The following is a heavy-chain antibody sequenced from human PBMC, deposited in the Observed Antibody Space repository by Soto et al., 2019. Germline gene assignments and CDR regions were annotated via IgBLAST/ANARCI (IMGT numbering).Heavy chain of an antibody. CDR2: IYSGGST. V-gene: IGHV3-66*01. Sequence: GGSLRLSCAASGVTVSSNYMSWVRQAPGKGLEWFSVIYSGGSTYYADSVKGRFTISRDNSKNTLYLQMNSLRAEDTAVYYCARAGDSGGYYWFDPWGQGTLVTVSS. CDR3: ARAGDSGGYYWFDP. J-gene: IGHJ5*02. D-gene: IGHD3-22*01. CDR1: GVTVSSNY.